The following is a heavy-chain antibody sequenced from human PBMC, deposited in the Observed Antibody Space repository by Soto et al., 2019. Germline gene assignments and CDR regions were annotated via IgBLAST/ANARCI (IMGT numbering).Heavy chain of an antibody. Sequence: GGSLRLSCAASGFTFSSYAMSWVRQAPGKGLEWVSTISGSGYNTYYADSVKGRFTISRDNSKNTLYLQMNSLRAEDTAVYYCAKDTGLGGTGSLCFDYWGQGTLVTVSS. CDR3: AKDTGLGGTGSLCFDY. D-gene: IGHD1-1*01. J-gene: IGHJ4*02. CDR2: ISGSGYNT. CDR1: GFTFSSYA. V-gene: IGHV3-23*01.